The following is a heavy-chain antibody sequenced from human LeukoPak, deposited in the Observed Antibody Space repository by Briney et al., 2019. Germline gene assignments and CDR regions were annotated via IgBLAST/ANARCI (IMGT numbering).Heavy chain of an antibody. CDR3: ARQGVATAIDY. CDR2: IYNSGST. CDR1: GGSISSYY. J-gene: IGHJ4*02. D-gene: IGHD2-21*02. Sequence: SETLSLTCTVSGGSISSYYWSWIRQPPGKGLECIGYIYNSGSTNYNPSLKSRVTMSVDTSKNLFALKLSSVTAADTAVYYCARQGVATAIDYWGQGTLVTVSS. V-gene: IGHV4-59*12.